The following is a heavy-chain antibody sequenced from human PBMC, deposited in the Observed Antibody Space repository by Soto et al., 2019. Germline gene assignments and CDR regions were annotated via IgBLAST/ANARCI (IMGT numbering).Heavy chain of an antibody. D-gene: IGHD3-16*01. J-gene: IGHJ4*02. V-gene: IGHV3-23*01. CDR3: TKDQFVSTYFDG. CDR2: ISGSGLST. Sequence: EVQLLESGGGLVQPGGSLRLSCAASGFTFSTNDMSWVHQAPGKGLEWVSGISGSGLSTYYVDSVKGRFTISRDNSKNTVYLQMNTLRVEDTALYYCTKDQFVSTYFDGWGPGTLVTVSS. CDR1: GFTFSTND.